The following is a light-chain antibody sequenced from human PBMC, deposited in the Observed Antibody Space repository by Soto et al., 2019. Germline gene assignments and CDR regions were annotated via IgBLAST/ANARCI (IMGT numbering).Light chain of an antibody. V-gene: IGKV3-20*01. J-gene: IGKJ1*01. CDR3: QQYGSSVWT. Sequence: EIVLTQSPGTLSLSPGERATLSCRASQTVPSNYLAWYLQKSGQTPRLLIYSASSSATGIPDRFSGSGSGTDFTLTISRLEPEDSAVYYCQQYGSSVWTFGQGTKVEIK. CDR1: QTVPSNY. CDR2: SAS.